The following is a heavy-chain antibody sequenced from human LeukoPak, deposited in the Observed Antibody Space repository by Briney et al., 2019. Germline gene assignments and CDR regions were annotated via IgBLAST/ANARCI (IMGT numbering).Heavy chain of an antibody. J-gene: IGHJ6*02. CDR1: GFTFSSYG. V-gene: IGHV3-30*02. CDR3: AKDYDGHVDTDPDYYYYYYGMDV. D-gene: IGHD5-18*01. Sequence: PGGSLRLSCAASGFTFSSYGMHWVRQAPGKGLEWVAVIWYDGSNKYYADSVKGRFTISRDNSKNTLYLQMNSLRAEDTAVYYCAKDYDGHVDTDPDYYYYYYGMDVWGQGTTVTVSS. CDR2: IWYDGSNK.